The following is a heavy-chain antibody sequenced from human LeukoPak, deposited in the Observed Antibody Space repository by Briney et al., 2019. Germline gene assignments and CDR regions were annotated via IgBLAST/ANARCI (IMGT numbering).Heavy chain of an antibody. J-gene: IGHJ4*02. Sequence: GGSLRHACTASGFTFGDYVMSWVRQAPGKGLEWVGFIRSKAYGGTTKNAASVKGRFTISRDDSRSIAYLQMNSLKTEDTAVYYCAKERYDWNVGGFDYWGQGTLVTVSS. CDR1: GFTFGDYV. D-gene: IGHD1-20*01. CDR2: IRSKAYGGTT. V-gene: IGHV3-49*04. CDR3: AKERYDWNVGGFDY.